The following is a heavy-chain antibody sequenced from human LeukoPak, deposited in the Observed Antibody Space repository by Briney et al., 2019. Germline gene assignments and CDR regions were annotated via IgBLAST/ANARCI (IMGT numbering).Heavy chain of an antibody. V-gene: IGHV1-8*02. CDR2: MNPNSGNS. J-gene: IGHJ6*02. CDR1: GYSFTSFD. Sequence: ASVKVSRKASGYSFTSFDINWVRQATGQGLEWMGWMNPNSGNSGYAQKFKGRVTMTRDTAITTAYMELSSLGSDDTAVYYCARVTRYYYGMDIWGQGTTVTVSS. CDR3: ARVTRYYYGMDI. D-gene: IGHD3-9*01.